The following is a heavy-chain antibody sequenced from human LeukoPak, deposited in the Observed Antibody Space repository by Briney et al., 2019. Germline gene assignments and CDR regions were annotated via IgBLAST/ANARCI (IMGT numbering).Heavy chain of an antibody. D-gene: IGHD3-22*01. Sequence: TGGSLRLSCAASGFTVSSNYMSWVRQAPGKGLEWVSVIYSGGSTYYADSVKGRFTISRDNSKNTLYLQMNSLRAEDTAVYYCAMENYYDSSGWALDIWGQGTMVTVSS. CDR3: AMENYYDSSGWALDI. CDR2: IYSGGST. V-gene: IGHV3-53*01. J-gene: IGHJ3*02. CDR1: GFTVSSNY.